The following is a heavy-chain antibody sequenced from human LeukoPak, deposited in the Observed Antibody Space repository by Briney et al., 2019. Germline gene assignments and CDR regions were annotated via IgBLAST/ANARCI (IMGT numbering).Heavy chain of an antibody. V-gene: IGHV3-30*04. CDR2: ISYDGSNK. J-gene: IGHJ4*01. D-gene: IGHD5-24*01. CDR1: GFTFSSYA. CDR3: ARAPAGRWVQTDFDY. Sequence: PGRSLRLSCAASGFTFSSYAMHWVRQAPGKGLEWVAVISYDGSNKYYADSVKGRFTISRDNSKNTLYLQMNSLRAEDTAVYYCARAPAGRWVQTDFDYWGQGTLGTGSS.